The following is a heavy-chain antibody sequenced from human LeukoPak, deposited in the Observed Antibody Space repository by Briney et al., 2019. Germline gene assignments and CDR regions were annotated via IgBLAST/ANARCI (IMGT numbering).Heavy chain of an antibody. CDR1: GGSFSGYY. Sequence: KPSETLSLTCAVYGGSFSGYYWSWIRQPPGKGLEWIGEINHSGSTNYNPSLKSRVTISVDTSKNQFSLKLSSVTAADTAVYYCARGGYCSGGSCYINYWGQGTLVTVSS. CDR3: ARGGYCSGGSCYINY. V-gene: IGHV4-34*01. D-gene: IGHD2-15*01. CDR2: INHSGST. J-gene: IGHJ4*02.